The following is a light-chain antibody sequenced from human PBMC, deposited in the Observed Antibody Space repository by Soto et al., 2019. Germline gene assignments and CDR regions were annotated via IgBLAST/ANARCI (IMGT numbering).Light chain of an antibody. CDR2: GAS. CDR3: QQYGSSPWT. J-gene: IGKJ1*01. Sequence: EIVLTQSPGTLSLSPGERVTLSCRASQSVSSTYLAWYQQKPGQAPRLLIYGASSRAAGIPDRFSGSGSGTDFTLTINRLEPDDFAVYYCQQYGSSPWTFGQGTKVALK. V-gene: IGKV3-20*01. CDR1: QSVSSTY.